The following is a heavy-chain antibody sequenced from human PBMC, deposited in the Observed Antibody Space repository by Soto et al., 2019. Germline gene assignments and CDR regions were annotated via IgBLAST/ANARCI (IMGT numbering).Heavy chain of an antibody. Sequence: PGGSLRLSCAASGFTFSSYSMNWVRQAPGKGLEWVSSISSSSSYIYYADSVKGRFTISRDNAKNSLYLQMNSLRAEDTAVYYCARAPYYYDSSGYWAYRGQRTPVTVSS. J-gene: IGHJ4*02. CDR3: ARAPYYYDSSGYWAY. D-gene: IGHD3-22*01. V-gene: IGHV3-21*01. CDR2: ISSSSSYI. CDR1: GFTFSSYS.